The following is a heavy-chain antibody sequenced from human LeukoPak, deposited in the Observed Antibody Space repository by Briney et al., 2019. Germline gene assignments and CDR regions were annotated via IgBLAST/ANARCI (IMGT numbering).Heavy chain of an antibody. D-gene: IGHD3-10*01. Sequence: GGSLRLSCAASGFTFADYAMSWVRQAPGKGLEWVSGISGSGGSTYYADSVKGRLTISRDNSKNTLYLQMNSLRVEDTAVYYCAKVSRITMIRGVFFDYWGQGTLFTVSS. J-gene: IGHJ4*02. CDR3: AKVSRITMIRGVFFDY. V-gene: IGHV3-23*01. CDR2: ISGSGGST. CDR1: GFTFADYA.